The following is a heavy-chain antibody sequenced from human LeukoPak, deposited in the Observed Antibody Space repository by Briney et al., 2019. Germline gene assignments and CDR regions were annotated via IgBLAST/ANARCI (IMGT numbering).Heavy chain of an antibody. Sequence: TLSLTCTVSGGSISSGSYYWSWIRQPAGKGLEWIGRIYTSGSTNYNPSLKSRVTISVDTSKNQFSLKLSSVTAADTAVYYCVRGSHDGRLLDAFDIWGQGTMVTVSS. J-gene: IGHJ3*02. CDR2: IYTSGST. D-gene: IGHD5-18*01. CDR3: VRGSHDGRLLDAFDI. CDR1: GGSISSGSYY. V-gene: IGHV4-61*02.